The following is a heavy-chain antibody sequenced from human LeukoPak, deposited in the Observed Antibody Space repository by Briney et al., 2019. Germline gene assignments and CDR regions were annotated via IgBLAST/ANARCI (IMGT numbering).Heavy chain of an antibody. CDR1: GYTFTSYA. CDR3: ARANWGSDF. J-gene: IGHJ4*02. CDR2: MNPNSGKA. D-gene: IGHD7-27*01. V-gene: IGHV1-8*02. Sequence: GASVKVSCKASGYTFTSYAMNWVRQAPGQGLEWMGWMNPNSGKAGYLEKFQGRVTLTRNISINTAYMELTTLTSDDTAIYYCARANWGSDFWGQGTLVTVSS.